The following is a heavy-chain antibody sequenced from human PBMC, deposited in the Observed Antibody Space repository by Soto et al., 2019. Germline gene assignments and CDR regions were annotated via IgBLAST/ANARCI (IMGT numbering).Heavy chain of an antibody. Sequence: SETLSLTCAVYGGSFSGYYWSWIRQPPGKGLEWIGKINHSGSTNYNPPLKIRVTISVDTSKNQFSLKLSSMTAADTAVYFCARINESTVTDAFDIWGQGTMVTVSS. V-gene: IGHV4-34*01. CDR2: INHSGST. CDR1: GGSFSGYY. J-gene: IGHJ3*02. D-gene: IGHD4-17*01. CDR3: ARINESTVTDAFDI.